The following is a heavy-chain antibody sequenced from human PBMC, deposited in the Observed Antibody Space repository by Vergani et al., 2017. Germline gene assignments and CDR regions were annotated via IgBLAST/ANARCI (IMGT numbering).Heavy chain of an antibody. Sequence: EVQLLESGGGLVQPGGSLRLSCAASGFTFSSYAMSWVRQAPGKGLEWVSAISGSGGSTYYADSVKGRFTISRDNSKNTLYLQMNSLRAEDTAVYYCARDRVVVPAAIAYLTSDAFDIWGQGTMVTVSS. CDR2: ISGSGGST. D-gene: IGHD2-2*02. J-gene: IGHJ3*02. CDR3: ARDRVVVPAAIAYLTSDAFDI. V-gene: IGHV3-23*01. CDR1: GFTFSSYA.